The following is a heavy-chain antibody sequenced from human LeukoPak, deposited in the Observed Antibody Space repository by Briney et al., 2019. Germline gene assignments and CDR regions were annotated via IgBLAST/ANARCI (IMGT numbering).Heavy chain of an antibody. D-gene: IGHD3-22*01. J-gene: IGHJ4*02. V-gene: IGHV3-30*18. CDR3: AKDQDYYDTSGPFDY. CDR2: ISHDGSNQ. CDR1: GFTFSNYG. Sequence: GSLRLSCSASGFTFSNYGIHWIRQSPGKGLEWVAVISHDGSNQYYADSVKGRFTISRDNSKNKLYLQMHSLKIEDTAVYYCAKDQDYYDTSGPFDYWGQGTRVTVSS.